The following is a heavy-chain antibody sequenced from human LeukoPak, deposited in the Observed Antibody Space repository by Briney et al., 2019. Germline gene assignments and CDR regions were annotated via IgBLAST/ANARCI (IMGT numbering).Heavy chain of an antibody. CDR3: ARRVPNQVVTDYFDY. CDR2: IDSSSRTI. D-gene: IGHD3-22*01. J-gene: IGHJ4*02. CDR1: GFTLSSYS. V-gene: IGHV3-48*04. Sequence: GGSLRLSCAASGFTLSSYSMNWVRQAPGKGLEWISFIDSSSRTIFYAESVKGRFTISRDNAKNSLFLQMNSLRAEDTAVYYCARRVPNQVVTDYFDYWGQGTLVTVSS.